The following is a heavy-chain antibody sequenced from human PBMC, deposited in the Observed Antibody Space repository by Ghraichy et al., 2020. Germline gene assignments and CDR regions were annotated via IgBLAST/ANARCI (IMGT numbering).Heavy chain of an antibody. CDR1: GGSISSGDYY. CDR2: IYYSGST. CDR3: ARASDGYNYDY. J-gene: IGHJ4*02. V-gene: IGHV4-30-4*08. D-gene: IGHD5-24*01. Sequence: SETLSLTCTVSGGSISSGDYYWSWIRQPPGKGLEWIGYIYYSGSTYYNPSLKSRVTILVDTSKNQFSLKLSSVTAADTAVYYCARASDGYNYDYWSQGTLVTVSS.